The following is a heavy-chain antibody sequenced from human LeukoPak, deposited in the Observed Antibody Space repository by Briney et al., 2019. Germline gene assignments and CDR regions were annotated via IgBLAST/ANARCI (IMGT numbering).Heavy chain of an antibody. J-gene: IGHJ4*02. Sequence: GGSLRLSCAASGFTFDDYGMSWVRQAPGKGLEWVSGINWNGGSIGYADSVKGRFTISRDNAKKSLYLQMNSLRAEDTALYYCARGSVEQLLYCDYWGQGTLVTVSS. CDR2: INWNGGSI. CDR3: ARGSVEQLLYCDY. V-gene: IGHV3-20*04. D-gene: IGHD2-2*01. CDR1: GFTFDDYG.